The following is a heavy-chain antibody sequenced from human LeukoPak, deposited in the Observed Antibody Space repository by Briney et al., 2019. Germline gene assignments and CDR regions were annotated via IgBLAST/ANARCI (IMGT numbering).Heavy chain of an antibody. V-gene: IGHV3-48*03. D-gene: IGHD4-17*01. Sequence: GGSLRLSCAASGFTFSSYEMNWVRQAPGKGLEWVSYISSSGSTIYYADSVKGRFTISRDNAKNSLYLQMNSLRAEDTAVYYCAKADYGDYWVYFDYWGQGTLVTVSS. J-gene: IGHJ4*02. CDR1: GFTFSSYE. CDR3: AKADYGDYWVYFDY. CDR2: ISSSGSTI.